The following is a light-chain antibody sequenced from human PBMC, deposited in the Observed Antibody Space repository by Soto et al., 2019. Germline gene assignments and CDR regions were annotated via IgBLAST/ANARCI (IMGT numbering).Light chain of an antibody. CDR3: QQYDNWPWT. CDR1: QSIRRW. J-gene: IGKJ1*01. Sequence: DTQMTQSPSTLSASVGDRVTINCRASQSIRRWLAWYQQRPGKAPKVLIYDASSLESGVPSRFSGSGSGTELTFTIRSLQPDDFATYYCQQYDNWPWTFGQGTKVESK. CDR2: DAS. V-gene: IGKV1-5*01.